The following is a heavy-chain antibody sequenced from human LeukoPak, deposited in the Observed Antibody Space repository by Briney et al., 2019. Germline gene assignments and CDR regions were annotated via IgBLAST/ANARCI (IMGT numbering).Heavy chain of an antibody. CDR2: IYYSGST. Sequence: SETLSLTCTVSGGSISSGDYYWSWIRQPPGKGLEWIGYIYYSGSTYYNPSLKSRVTISVDTSKNQFSLKLSSVTAADTAVYYCARDPLYQLLYEDYWGQGTLVTVSS. CDR1: GGSISSGDYY. V-gene: IGHV4-30-4*01. D-gene: IGHD2-2*02. J-gene: IGHJ4*02. CDR3: ARDPLYQLLYEDY.